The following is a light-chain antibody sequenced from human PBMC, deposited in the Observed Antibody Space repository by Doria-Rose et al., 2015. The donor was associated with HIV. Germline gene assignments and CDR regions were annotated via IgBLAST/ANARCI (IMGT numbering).Light chain of an antibody. Sequence: TQSPETLSVSPGESATLSCRASQSVSTDLAWYQHKPGQAPRLLIWGASTRATGIPARFSGSGSGTEFTLTISSLQSEDFAIYFCHQYNNWPTFGQATRLDIK. J-gene: IGKJ5*01. CDR1: QSVSTD. CDR2: GAS. V-gene: IGKV3-15*01. CDR3: HQYNNWPT.